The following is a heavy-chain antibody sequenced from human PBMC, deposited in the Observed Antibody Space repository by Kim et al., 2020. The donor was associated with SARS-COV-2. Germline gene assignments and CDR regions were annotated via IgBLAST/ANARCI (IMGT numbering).Heavy chain of an antibody. Sequence: SETLSLTCTVSGGSISSSSYYWGWIRQPPGKGLEWIGSIYYSGSTYYNPSLKSRVTISVDTSKNQFSLKLSSVTAADTAVYYCARHRTQWLRLNALYYFDYWGHGTLVTVSS. CDR1: GGSISSSSYY. CDR3: ARHRTQWLRLNALYYFDY. V-gene: IGHV4-39*01. D-gene: IGHD5-12*01. J-gene: IGHJ4*01. CDR2: IYYSGST.